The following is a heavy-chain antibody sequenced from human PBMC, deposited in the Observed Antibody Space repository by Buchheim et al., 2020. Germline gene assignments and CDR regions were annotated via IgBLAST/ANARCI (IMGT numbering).Heavy chain of an antibody. CDR3: ARRRRIAVAGIDY. CDR2: IYYSGST. D-gene: IGHD6-19*01. CDR1: GGSISSSSYY. J-gene: IGHJ4*02. Sequence: QLQLQESGPGLVKPSETLSLTCTVSGGSISSSSYYWGWIRQPPGKGLEWIGSIYYSGSTYYNPSLKSRVTISVETSEKQFSLKLSSVTAADTAVYYCARRRRIAVAGIDYWGQGTL. V-gene: IGHV4-39*01.